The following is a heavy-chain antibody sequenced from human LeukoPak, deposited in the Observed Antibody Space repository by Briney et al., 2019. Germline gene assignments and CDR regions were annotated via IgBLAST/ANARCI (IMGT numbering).Heavy chain of an antibody. Sequence: PGASLQISCKGSGYIFTSYSIGWVRQLPGKGLEWMGIIYPGDSDIRYSPSFLGQVTISADKSINTAYLQWSSLEASDTAMYYCARLSVDTAMGGAFDIWGQGTMVTVSS. CDR3: ARLSVDTAMGGAFDI. CDR2: IYPGDSDI. CDR1: GYIFTSYS. J-gene: IGHJ3*02. V-gene: IGHV5-51*01. D-gene: IGHD5-18*01.